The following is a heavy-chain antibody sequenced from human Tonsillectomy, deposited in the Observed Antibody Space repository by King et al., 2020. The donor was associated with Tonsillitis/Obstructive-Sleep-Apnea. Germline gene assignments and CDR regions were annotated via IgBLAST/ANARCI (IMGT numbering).Heavy chain of an antibody. CDR1: GGSLSDYS. CDR2: TDHGGIT. J-gene: IGHJ6*03. V-gene: IGHV4-34*01. CDR3: ASAPRSSTKIYNYYYMDV. D-gene: IGHD2-2*01. Sequence: VQLQQWGAGLLKPSETLALTCAVFGGSLSDYSWTWIRQPPGKGLEWIGETDHGGITNYNPSLKSRVIISIDTSKNQFSLKLTSVTAADTGVYYCASAPRSSTKIYNYYYMDVWGKGTTVTVSS.